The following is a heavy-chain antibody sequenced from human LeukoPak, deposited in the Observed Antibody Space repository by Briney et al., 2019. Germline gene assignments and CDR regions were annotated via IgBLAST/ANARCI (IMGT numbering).Heavy chain of an antibody. CDR1: GGTFSSYA. D-gene: IGHD3-22*01. CDR2: IIPIFGTA. CDR3: ARETLYYDSSGYYPYYMDV. Sequence: ASVKVSCKASGGTFSSYAISWVRQAPGQGLEWMGGIIPIFGTANYAQKFQGRVAITADKSTSTAYMELSSLRSEDTAVYYCARETLYYDSSGYYPYYMDVWGKGTTVTVSS. J-gene: IGHJ6*03. V-gene: IGHV1-69*06.